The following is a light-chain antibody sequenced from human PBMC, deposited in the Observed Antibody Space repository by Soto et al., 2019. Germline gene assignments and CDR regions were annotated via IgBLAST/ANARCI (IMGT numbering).Light chain of an antibody. Sequence: QSVLAQPPSASGSPGQSVTISCTGSGSDIGAYNFVSWYQQHPGKAHKLMIFGVTERPAGVPDRFSGSKSGNTAYLAVSGLQAVDEAVYYCLSYEGRNIWVFGEGTKGTVL. CDR2: GVT. CDR1: GSDIGAYNF. J-gene: IGLJ3*02. V-gene: IGLV2-8*01. CDR3: LSYEGRNIWV.